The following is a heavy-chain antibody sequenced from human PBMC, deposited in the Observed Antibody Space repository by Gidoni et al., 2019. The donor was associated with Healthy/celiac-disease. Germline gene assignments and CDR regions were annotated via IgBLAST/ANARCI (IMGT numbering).Heavy chain of an antibody. CDR1: RFTFTNAW. CDR2: INSKTNGGTT. D-gene: IGHD1-26*01. Sequence: EVQLVESGGGLVKPGGSLRLSCAAYRFTFTNAWMSWVRQAAGKGLEWVGRINSKTNGGTTDYAAPVKVRFTISRDDSQITLFLQMNSLKTEDTAVYYCSTVCSVYPWEYWGQGTLVTVSS. V-gene: IGHV3-15*01. J-gene: IGHJ4*02. CDR3: STVCSVYPWEY.